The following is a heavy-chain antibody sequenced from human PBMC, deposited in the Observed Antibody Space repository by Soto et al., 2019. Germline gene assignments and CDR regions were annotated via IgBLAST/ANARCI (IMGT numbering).Heavy chain of an antibody. V-gene: IGHV1-69*13. D-gene: IGHD3-10*01. J-gene: IGHJ6*02. CDR1: GGTFSSYA. Sequence: ASVKVSCKASGGTFSSYAISWVRQAPGQGLEWMGGIIPIFGTANYAQKFQGRVTITADESTSTAYMELSSLRSEDTAVYYCARVGTMVRGAPYYYYGMDVWGQGTTVTVSS. CDR3: ARVGTMVRGAPYYYYGMDV. CDR2: IIPIFGTA.